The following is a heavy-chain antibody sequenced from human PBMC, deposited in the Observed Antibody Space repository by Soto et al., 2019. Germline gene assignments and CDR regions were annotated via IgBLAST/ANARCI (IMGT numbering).Heavy chain of an antibody. Sequence: SETLSLTCTVTGDSISSRSYYWGWIRQPPGKGLEWIGSIYYSGSTYNNPSLRSRVSMSIDTSKDQFSLKLKSVTAADTALYFCARQRNSVVTQAYFDVSGPGSMLTVYS. CDR2: IYYSGST. CDR3: ARQRNSVVTQAYFDV. V-gene: IGHV4-39*01. CDR1: GDSISSRSYY. D-gene: IGHD2-21*02. J-gene: IGHJ6*02.